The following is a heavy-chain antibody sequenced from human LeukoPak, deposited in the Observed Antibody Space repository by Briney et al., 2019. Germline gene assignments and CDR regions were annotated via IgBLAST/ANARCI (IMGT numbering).Heavy chain of an antibody. D-gene: IGHD1-26*01. CDR1: GFAFSTNS. J-gene: IGHJ5*02. CDR2: ITSNGGST. V-gene: IGHV3-64D*08. CDR3: VTVGMTSIWSYLRFDP. Sequence: GGSLRLSCSASGFAFSTNSMHWVRQAPGKGLEFVSAITSNGGSTYYADSVKGRFTISRDNSKNTLYLQMSSLRAEDTAVYYCVTVGMTSIWSYLRFDPRGQGTLVSVSS.